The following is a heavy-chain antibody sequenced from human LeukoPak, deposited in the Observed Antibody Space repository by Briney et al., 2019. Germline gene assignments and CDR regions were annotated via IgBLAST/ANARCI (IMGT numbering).Heavy chain of an antibody. J-gene: IGHJ4*02. CDR3: GNQCTGGRCPEF. CDR2: IRQDGTVK. V-gene: IGHV3-7*01. CDR1: GFLFTNNW. Sequence: GGSLRLSCAAPGFLFTNNWITWVRQAPGKGLEWVANIRQDGTVKNYVGSVKGRFTISRDNAQNSVYLQMDSLRAEDTAVYYCGNQCTGGRCPEFWGQGTLVAVSS. D-gene: IGHD2-8*02.